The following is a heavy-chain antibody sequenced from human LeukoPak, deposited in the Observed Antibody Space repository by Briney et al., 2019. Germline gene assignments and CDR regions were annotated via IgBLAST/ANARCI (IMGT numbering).Heavy chain of an antibody. Sequence: ASVKVSCKASGYRFTSYAISWVRQAPGQGLEWMGWIRAHNGDTNHAQQLQGRVTMTTDTSTRTAYMELRSLRSEDTAVYYCARGEFICTINTCYASALDSWGQGTLVTASS. CDR3: ARGEFICTINTCYASALDS. CDR1: GYRFTSYA. D-gene: IGHD2-2*01. CDR2: IRAHNGDT. V-gene: IGHV1-18*01. J-gene: IGHJ4*02.